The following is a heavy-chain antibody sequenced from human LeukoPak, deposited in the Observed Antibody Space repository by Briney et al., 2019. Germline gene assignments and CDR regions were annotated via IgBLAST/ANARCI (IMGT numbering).Heavy chain of an antibody. V-gene: IGHV3-23*01. CDR2: ISGSGVTT. CDR1: GFTFSNYG. CDR3: SKWKAIVLVPAARSPIDY. D-gene: IGHD2-2*01. Sequence: GGTLRLSCAASGFTFSNYGMSWVRQAPGKGLEWVSAISGSGVTTYYADSVKGRFTISRDNSKHTLYLQMNSLRAEDTAVYYCSKWKAIVLVPAARSPIDYWGQGTLVTVSS. J-gene: IGHJ4*02.